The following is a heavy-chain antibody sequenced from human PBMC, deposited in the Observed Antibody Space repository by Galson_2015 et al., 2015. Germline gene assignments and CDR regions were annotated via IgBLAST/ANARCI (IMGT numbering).Heavy chain of an antibody. CDR2: IWYDGSNK. J-gene: IGHJ6*02. D-gene: IGHD4-17*01. Sequence: SLRLSCAASGFTFSSYAMHWVRQAPGKGLEWVAVIWYDGSNKYYADSVKGRFTISRDNSKNTLYLQMNSLRAEDTAVYYCARRQAVRTTVTTRNYFYGMDVWGQGTAVTVSS. CDR3: ARRQAVRTTVTTRNYFYGMDV. V-gene: IGHV3-33*08. CDR1: GFTFSSYA.